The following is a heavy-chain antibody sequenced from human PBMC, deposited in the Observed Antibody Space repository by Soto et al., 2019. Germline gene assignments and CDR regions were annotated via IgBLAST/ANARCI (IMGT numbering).Heavy chain of an antibody. Sequence: GESLKISCKGSGYSFTSYWIGWVRQMPGKGLEWMGIIYPGDSDTRYSPSFQGQVTISADKSISTAYLQWSSLKASDTAMYYCARLSVYCGSGTYYYYYGMDVWGQGTTVTVSS. CDR3: ARLSVYCGSGTYYYYYGMDV. CDR2: IYPGDSDT. D-gene: IGHD3-10*01. CDR1: GYSFTSYW. V-gene: IGHV5-51*01. J-gene: IGHJ6*02.